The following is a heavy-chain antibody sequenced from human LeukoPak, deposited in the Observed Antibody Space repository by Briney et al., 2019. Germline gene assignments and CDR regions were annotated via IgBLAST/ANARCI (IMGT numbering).Heavy chain of an antibody. Sequence: GSLRLSCAASGFTFSTYSMNWVRQAPGKGLEWLSYISSSTSTIYYADSLKGRFTISRDNAKNSLYLQMNSLRAEDTAVYYCAREVSWNVFDYWGQGTLVTVSS. CDR2: ISSSTSTI. CDR1: GFTFSTYS. D-gene: IGHD1-1*01. CDR3: AREVSWNVFDY. J-gene: IGHJ4*02. V-gene: IGHV3-48*04.